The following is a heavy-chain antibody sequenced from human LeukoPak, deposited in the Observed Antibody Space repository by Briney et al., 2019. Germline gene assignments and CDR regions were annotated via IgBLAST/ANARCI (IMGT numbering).Heavy chain of an antibody. CDR1: GGSFSGYY. V-gene: IGHV4-59*01. D-gene: IGHD3-16*01. CDR2: IYYSGST. CDR3: ARFRGTVFDY. Sequence: PSETLSLTCAVYGGSFSGYYWSWIRQPPGKGLEWIGYIYYSGSTNYNPSLKSRVTISVDTSKNQFSLKLSSVTAADTAVYYCARFRGTVFDYWGQGTLVTVSS. J-gene: IGHJ4*02.